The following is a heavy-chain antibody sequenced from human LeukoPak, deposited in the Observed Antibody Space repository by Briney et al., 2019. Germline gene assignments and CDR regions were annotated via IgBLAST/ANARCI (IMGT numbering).Heavy chain of an antibody. V-gene: IGHV4-59*01. D-gene: IGHD5-24*01. Sequence: PSETLSLTCTVSGASMSTYYWSWIRQPPGKGLEWIGYIYYSGSTNYNPSLKSRVTISVDTSKNQFSLKLSSVTAADTAVYYCARVGWSFGYTSWYFDPWGRGTLVTVSS. CDR1: GASMSTYY. CDR3: ARVGWSFGYTSWYFDP. CDR2: IYYSGST. J-gene: IGHJ2*01.